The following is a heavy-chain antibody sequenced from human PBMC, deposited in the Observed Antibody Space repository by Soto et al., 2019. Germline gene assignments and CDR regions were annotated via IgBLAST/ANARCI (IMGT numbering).Heavy chain of an antibody. V-gene: IGHV3-23*01. J-gene: IGHJ3*02. CDR2: ISGSVSGGRVDT. CDR3: ARPRGYGVFDGDDI. D-gene: IGHD4-17*01. Sequence: EVQLLESGGGLVQPGGSLRLSCAASGFTFSTYAMSWVRQAPGKGLEWVSAISGSVSGGRVDTYYADSVKGRFTISRDNSIDTLYLQMNSLRTEDAAVYYCARPRGYGVFDGDDIWGQGAMVTVSS. CDR1: GFTFSTYA.